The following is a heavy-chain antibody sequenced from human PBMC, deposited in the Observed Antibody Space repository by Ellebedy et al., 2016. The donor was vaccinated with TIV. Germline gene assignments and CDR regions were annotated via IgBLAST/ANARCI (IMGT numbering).Heavy chain of an antibody. CDR1: RLTATGNY. CDR2: IYAGGAT. CDR3: ARDIAPVPSYYANNDDYWVDAFDI. J-gene: IGHJ3*02. Sequence: PGGSLRLSCAVSRLTATGNYISWVPQAPGKGLEWVSVIYAGGATHYAGSVKGRFTISRDKSKNTVNLQLNSLRAEDTAVYYCARDIAPVPSYYANNDDYWVDAFDIWGQGTMVTVSS. V-gene: IGHV3-66*01. D-gene: IGHD2/OR15-2a*01.